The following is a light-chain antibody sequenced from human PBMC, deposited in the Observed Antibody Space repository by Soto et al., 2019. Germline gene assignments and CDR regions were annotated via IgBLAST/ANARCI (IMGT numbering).Light chain of an antibody. Sequence: EIVLTQSPATLSVSPGARATLSCRASQTVNNFLAWYQQKPGQAPRLLIYDASNRATGIPARFSGSGSGTDFTLTISGLEHEDSAVYYCKQRSSWCTFGQGTKLEIK. CDR2: DAS. J-gene: IGKJ2*01. CDR1: QTVNNF. CDR3: KQRSSWCT. V-gene: IGKV3-11*01.